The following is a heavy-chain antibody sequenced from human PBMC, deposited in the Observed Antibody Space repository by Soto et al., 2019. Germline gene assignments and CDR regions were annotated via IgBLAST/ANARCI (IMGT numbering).Heavy chain of an antibody. Sequence: QVQLQESGPGLVKPSQTLSLTCTVSGGSISSGGYYWSWIRQHPGKGLEWIGYIYYSGNTHYNPSLKSRVTMSIDTSKNQFSLKVTSVTAADTAVYYCARPARQDAVAGDYWGQGTLVTVSS. CDR1: GGSISSGGYY. V-gene: IGHV4-31*03. D-gene: IGHD6-19*01. J-gene: IGHJ4*02. CDR3: ARPARQDAVAGDY. CDR2: IYYSGNT.